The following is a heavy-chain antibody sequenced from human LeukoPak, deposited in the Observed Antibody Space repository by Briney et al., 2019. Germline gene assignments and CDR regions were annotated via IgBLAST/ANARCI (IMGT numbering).Heavy chain of an antibody. D-gene: IGHD1-26*01. V-gene: IGHV1-2*02. CDR3: ARDRVVGAASSSEY. J-gene: IGHJ4*02. CDR2: INPNSGGT. CDR1: GYTFTGYY. Sequence: ASVKVSCKASGYTFTGYYMHWVRQAPGQGLEWMGWINPNSGGTNYAQKFQGRVTMTRDTSISTAYTELGRLRSDDTAVYYCARDRVVGAASSSEYWGQGTLVTVSS.